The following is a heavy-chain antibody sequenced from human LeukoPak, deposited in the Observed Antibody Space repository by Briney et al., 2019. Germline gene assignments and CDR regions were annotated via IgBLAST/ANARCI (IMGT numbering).Heavy chain of an antibody. CDR2: IYYSGST. D-gene: IGHD4-17*01. CDR1: GGSISSYY. CDR3: ARDRYGDYFDY. J-gene: IGHJ4*02. Sequence: PSETLSLTSTVSGGSISSYYWSWIRQPPGKGLEWIGYIYYSGSTNYNPSLKSRVTISVDTSKNQFSLKLSSVTAADTAVYYCARDRYGDYFDYWGQGTLVTVSS. V-gene: IGHV4-59*01.